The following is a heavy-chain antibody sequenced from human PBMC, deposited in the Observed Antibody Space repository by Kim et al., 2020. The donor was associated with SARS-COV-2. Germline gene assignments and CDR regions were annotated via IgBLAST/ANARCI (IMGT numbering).Heavy chain of an antibody. V-gene: IGHV4-34*01. Sequence: SETLSLTCAVYGGSFSAYSWIWIRQAPGKGLEWIGEVNHSGITKYHPSLKSRVTISVDTSKNQFSLKLHSVTAADTAVFYCARGRAGVVPSPILGLGPYYYYYAMDVWGQGTTVTV. J-gene: IGHJ6*02. CDR3: ARGRAGVVPSPILGLGPYYYYYAMDV. CDR2: VNHSGIT. D-gene: IGHD3-3*01. CDR1: GGSFSAYS.